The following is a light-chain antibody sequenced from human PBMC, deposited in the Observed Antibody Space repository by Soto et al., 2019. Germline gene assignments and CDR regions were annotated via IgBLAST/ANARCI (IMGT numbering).Light chain of an antibody. CDR2: AND. Sequence: QSVLTQPPSASGTPGQRVTISCSGSTSNIGSSAVNWYQQLPGTAPKLLIYANDQRPSGVPARFSGSKSGTSASLAISGLQSEDFSDYYCAAWDCSLNLYVFAAGTMVTVL. CDR1: TSNIGSSA. V-gene: IGLV1-44*01. CDR3: AAWDCSLNLYV. J-gene: IGLJ1*01.